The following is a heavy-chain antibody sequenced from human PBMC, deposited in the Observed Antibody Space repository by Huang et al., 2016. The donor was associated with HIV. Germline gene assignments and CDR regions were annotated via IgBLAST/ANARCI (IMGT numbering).Heavy chain of an antibody. CDR3: ARSAYGDLDY. CDR1: GYTFTNYD. V-gene: IGHV1-8*02. Sequence: QVHLVQPGAEVKKPGASVKVSCKASGYTFTNYDINWVRQAPGRGVEWMGWMNPNTGNTGFAQSFQGRVTMTRKTSITTAYMELTSLTSEDTAVYYCARSAYGDLDYWGLGTLVSVSS. D-gene: IGHD4-17*01. CDR2: MNPNTGNT. J-gene: IGHJ4*02.